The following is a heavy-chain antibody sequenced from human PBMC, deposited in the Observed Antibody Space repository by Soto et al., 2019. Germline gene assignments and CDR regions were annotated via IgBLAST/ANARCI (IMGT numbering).Heavy chain of an antibody. D-gene: IGHD2-2*01. CDR3: ATPGYCSSTSCYEDYYGMDV. V-gene: IGHV1-2*04. J-gene: IGHJ6*02. Sequence: ASVKVSCKASGYTFTGYYMHWVRQAPGQGLEWMGWINPNSGGTNYAQKFQGWVTMTRDTSISTAYMELSRLRSDDTAVYYCATPGYCSSTSCYEDYYGMDVWGQGTTVTVSS. CDR1: GYTFTGYY. CDR2: INPNSGGT.